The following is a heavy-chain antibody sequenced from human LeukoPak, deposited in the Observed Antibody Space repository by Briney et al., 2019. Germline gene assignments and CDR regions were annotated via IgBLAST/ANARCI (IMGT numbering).Heavy chain of an antibody. CDR1: GYTFTSYY. CDR3: ARDKDYDSSGYPDAFDI. D-gene: IGHD3-22*01. Sequence: GASVKVSCKASGYTFTSYYMHWVRQAPGQGLKWMGIINPSGGSTSYAQKFQGRVTMTRDTSTSTVYMELSSLRSEDTAVYYCARDKDYDSSGYPDAFDIWGQGTMVTVSS. V-gene: IGHV1-46*01. J-gene: IGHJ3*02. CDR2: INPSGGST.